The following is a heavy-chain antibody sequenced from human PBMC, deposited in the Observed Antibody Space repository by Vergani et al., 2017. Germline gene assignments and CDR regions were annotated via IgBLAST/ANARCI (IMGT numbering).Heavy chain of an antibody. Sequence: QLQLQESGPGLVKPSATLSLTCSVSGASIRSSNYYWGWIRQPPGKGLEWIASIYYSGSTYYNPSLKSRVTISVDTSKNQFSLKLSSVTAADTAVYYCARENQQQQPEYYFDYWGQGTLVTVSS. CDR1: GASIRSSNYY. CDR3: ARENQQQQPEYYFDY. J-gene: IGHJ4*02. D-gene: IGHD6-13*01. CDR2: IYYSGST. V-gene: IGHV4-39*07.